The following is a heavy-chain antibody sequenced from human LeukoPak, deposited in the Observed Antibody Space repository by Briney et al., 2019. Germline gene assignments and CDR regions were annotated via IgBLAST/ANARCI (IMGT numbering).Heavy chain of an antibody. V-gene: IGHV4-59*01. CDR1: GGSISSYY. CDR3: AREARATDY. Sequence: PSETLSLTCTVSGGSISSYYWSWIRQPPGKGLECIGYIYYSGSTNYNPSLKSRVTISVDTSKNQFSLKLSSVTAADTAVYYCAREARATDYWGQGTLVTVSS. CDR2: IYYSGST. J-gene: IGHJ4*02.